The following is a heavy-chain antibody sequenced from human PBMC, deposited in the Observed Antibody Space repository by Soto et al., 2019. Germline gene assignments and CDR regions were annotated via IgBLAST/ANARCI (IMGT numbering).Heavy chain of an antibody. CDR1: GGSFSGYY. V-gene: IGHV4-34*01. CDR3: ARHWEQLVSFDY. Sequence: SETLSLTCAVYGGSFSGYYWSWIRQPPGKGLEWIGEINHSGSTNYNPSLKSRVTISVDTPKNQFSLKLSSVTAADTAVYYCARHWEQLVSFDYWGQGILVTVSS. CDR2: INHSGST. J-gene: IGHJ4*02. D-gene: IGHD6-13*01.